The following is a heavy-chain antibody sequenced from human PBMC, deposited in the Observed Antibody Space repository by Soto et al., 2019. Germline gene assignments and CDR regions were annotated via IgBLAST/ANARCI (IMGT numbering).Heavy chain of an antibody. CDR1: GFSFDDYA. D-gene: IGHD2-8*02. Sequence: EVQVVESGGGLVQPGRSLRLSCAASGFSFDDYAMHWVRQAPGKGLEWVSGISWNSGTIGYVDSVKGRFTISRDNAKNSLYLQMNRLRAEDTALYYGAKSTGGTANGMGVWGQGTTVTVSS. CDR3: AKSTGGTANGMGV. CDR2: ISWNSGTI. J-gene: IGHJ6*02. V-gene: IGHV3-9*01.